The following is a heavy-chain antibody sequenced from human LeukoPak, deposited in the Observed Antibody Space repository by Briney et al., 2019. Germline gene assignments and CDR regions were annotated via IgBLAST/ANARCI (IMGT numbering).Heavy chain of an antibody. V-gene: IGHV3-23*01. CDR1: GFTFSSYA. D-gene: IGHD3-22*01. CDR2: ISGSDDST. J-gene: IGHJ6*02. Sequence: GGSLRLSCAASGFTFSSYAMSWVRQAPGKGLEWVSVISGSDDSTYYADSVKGRFTISRDNSKNTLHLQMNSLRAEDTAVYYCAKDKRCYDSSGSPYYYYGMDVWGQGTTVTVSS. CDR3: AKDKRCYDSSGSPYYYYGMDV.